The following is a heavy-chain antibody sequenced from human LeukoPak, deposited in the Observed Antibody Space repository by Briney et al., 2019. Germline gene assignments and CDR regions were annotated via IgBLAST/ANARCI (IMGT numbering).Heavy chain of an antibody. CDR1: GFTFSTYG. CDR2: IRRDGTDK. D-gene: IGHD2-2*01. CDR3: AKEANQLLLYYFDY. Sequence: GGSLRLSCAASGFTFSTYGMHWVRQAPGKGLEGVAFIRRDGTDKYYADSVKGRFTISRDNSKNTLYLQMNSLRAEDTAVYYCAKEANQLLLYYFDYWGQGTPVTVSS. V-gene: IGHV3-30*02. J-gene: IGHJ4*02.